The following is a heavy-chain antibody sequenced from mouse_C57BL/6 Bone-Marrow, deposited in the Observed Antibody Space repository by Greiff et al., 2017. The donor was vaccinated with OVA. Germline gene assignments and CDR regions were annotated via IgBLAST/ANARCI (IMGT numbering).Heavy chain of an antibody. Sequence: EVKLMESGGGLVKPGGSLKLSCAASGFTFSDYGMHWVRQAPEKGLEWVAYISGGSSTIYYADTVKGRFTISRDNAKNTLFLQMPSLRSEDTAMYYCARLRGFAYWGQGTLVTVSA. D-gene: IGHD1-1*01. CDR2: ISGGSSTI. CDR1: GFTFSDYG. J-gene: IGHJ3*01. CDR3: ARLRGFAY. V-gene: IGHV5-17*01.